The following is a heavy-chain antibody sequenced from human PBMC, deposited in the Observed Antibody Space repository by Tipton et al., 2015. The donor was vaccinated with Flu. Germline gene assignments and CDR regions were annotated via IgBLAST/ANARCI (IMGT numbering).Heavy chain of an antibody. J-gene: IGHJ2*01. Sequence: TLSLTCTVSGGSLSSYFWSWIRQPAGKGLEWIGRIYPSGNTNYNPSLQSRVTMSVDTSRNQFSLSLTSVTAAGAAIYYCARSGSYHHYYFDLWGRGTLVSVSS. V-gene: IGHV4-4*07. CDR3: ARSGSYHHYYFDL. CDR2: IYPSGNT. D-gene: IGHD1-26*01. CDR1: GGSLSSYF.